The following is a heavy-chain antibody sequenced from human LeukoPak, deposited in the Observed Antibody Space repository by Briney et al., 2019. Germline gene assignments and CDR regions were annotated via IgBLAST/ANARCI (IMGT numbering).Heavy chain of an antibody. J-gene: IGHJ4*02. CDR3: ARSTIFGVVTFDY. CDR1: GFTFSSYS. D-gene: IGHD3-3*01. CDR2: ISSSSSYI. V-gene: IGHV3-21*01. Sequence: GGSLRLSCAASGFTFSSYSMNWVRRAPGKGLEWVSSISSSSSYIYYADSVKGRFTISRDNAKNSLYLQMNSLRAEDTAVYYCARSTIFGVVTFDYWGQGTLVTVSS.